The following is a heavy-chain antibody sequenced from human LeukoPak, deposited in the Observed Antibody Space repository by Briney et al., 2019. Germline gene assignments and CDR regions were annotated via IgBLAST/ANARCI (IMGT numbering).Heavy chain of an antibody. D-gene: IGHD3-22*01. CDR3: AREDSSGYDY. CDR1: GYTFTHFY. Sequence: ASVKVSCKASGYTFTHFYIHWVRQAPGQGLEWMGWINPNSGGTNYAQNFQGRVTMTRDTSISTAYMEVSRLRSDDTAVYYCAREDSSGYDYWGQGTLVTVSS. V-gene: IGHV1-2*02. J-gene: IGHJ4*02. CDR2: INPNSGGT.